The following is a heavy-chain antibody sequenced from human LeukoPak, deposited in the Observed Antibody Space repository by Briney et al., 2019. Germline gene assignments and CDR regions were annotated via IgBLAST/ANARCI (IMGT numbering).Heavy chain of an antibody. CDR3: ARLVVSSWYHEVLLGRDY. Sequence: SETLSLTCTVSGGSISSRPYCWGWIRQPPGKGLEGLGNFYYSGSTYYKPSLKSRVTISVDTSKNQISLKLSSVTAADTAVYYCARLVVSSWYHEVLLGRDYWGQGTLVTVSS. V-gene: IGHV4-39*01. D-gene: IGHD6-13*01. CDR1: GGSISSRPYC. J-gene: IGHJ4*02. CDR2: FYYSGST.